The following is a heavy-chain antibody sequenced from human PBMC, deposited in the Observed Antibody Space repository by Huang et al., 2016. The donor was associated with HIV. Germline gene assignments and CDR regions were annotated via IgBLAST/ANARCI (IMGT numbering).Heavy chain of an antibody. V-gene: IGHV3-74*01. D-gene: IGHD3-22*01. CDR1: GFSISSYW. Sequence: EVQLVESGGGLVQPGGSLRLSCAASGFSISSYWMHWVRQAQGKGVVWGSRIKSDGSSTSYADSVKGRFTISRDNAKNTLYLQMNSLRAEDTAVYYCARDPRIQSWLNFFDYWGQGTLVSVSS. CDR2: IKSDGSST. J-gene: IGHJ4*02. CDR3: ARDPRIQSWLNFFDY.